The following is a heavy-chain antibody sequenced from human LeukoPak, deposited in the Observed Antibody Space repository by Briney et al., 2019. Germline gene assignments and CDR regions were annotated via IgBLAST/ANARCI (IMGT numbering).Heavy chain of an antibody. Sequence: ASVKVSCKASGGTFSSYAISWVRQAPGQGLEWMGGIIPIFGTANYAQKFQGRVTITADESTSTAYMELSSLRSDDTAVYYCARDLSGGSSSWYENWFDPWGQGTLVTVSS. CDR3: ARDLSGGSSSWYENWFDP. J-gene: IGHJ5*02. CDR1: GGTFSSYA. V-gene: IGHV1-69*13. CDR2: IIPIFGTA. D-gene: IGHD6-13*01.